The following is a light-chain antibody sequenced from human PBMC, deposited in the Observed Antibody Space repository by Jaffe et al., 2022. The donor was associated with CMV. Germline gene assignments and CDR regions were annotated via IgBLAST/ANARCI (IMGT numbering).Light chain of an antibody. Sequence: SSELTQPPLVSVSPGQTATITCSGSKVGSRFTSWYQHKAGQSPLLVIYQYDRRASGIPERFSGSTSGNTATLTISGTQSVDEADYYCQVWDRNAALFGGGTKLTVL. CDR3: QVWDRNAAL. CDR1: KVGSRF. V-gene: IGLV3-1*01. J-gene: IGLJ3*02. CDR2: QYD.